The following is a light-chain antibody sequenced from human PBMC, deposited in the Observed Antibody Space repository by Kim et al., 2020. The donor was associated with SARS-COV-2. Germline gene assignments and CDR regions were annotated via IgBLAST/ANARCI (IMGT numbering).Light chain of an antibody. Sequence: SSELTQDPAVSVALGQTVRITCQGDSLRSYYATWYQQKPRQAPLLVIFGRNNRPSGIPDRFSGSTSGNTASLTISGTQAEDEGDFYCQSRDSGGKVVFGGGTQLTVL. CDR1: SLRSYY. CDR2: GRN. CDR3: QSRDSGGKVV. V-gene: IGLV3-19*01. J-gene: IGLJ2*01.